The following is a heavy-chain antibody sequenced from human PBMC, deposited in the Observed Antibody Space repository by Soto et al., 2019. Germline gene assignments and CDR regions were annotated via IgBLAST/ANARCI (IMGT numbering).Heavy chain of an antibody. J-gene: IGHJ4*02. V-gene: IGHV3-7*05. CDR2: IKEDGSVK. CDR1: GFTFSSLW. CDR3: ARATRSPDF. Sequence: EVQLVESGGDLVQPGGSLRLSCAASGFTFSSLWMTWVRQAPGKGLECVANIKEDGSVKYYVDSVKGRFTISRDNAKNSLYLQMVGLRAEYTAVYFCARATRSPDFRGQGTLVTVSS.